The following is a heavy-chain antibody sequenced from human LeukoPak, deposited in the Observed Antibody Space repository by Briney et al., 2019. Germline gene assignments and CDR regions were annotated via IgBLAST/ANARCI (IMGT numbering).Heavy chain of an antibody. J-gene: IGHJ6*04. CDR3: AREGIVPAARDYYYYYGMDV. CDR2: ISRSSSYI. V-gene: IGHV3-21*01. CDR1: GFTFSSYS. Sequence: TGGSLRLSCAASGFTFSSYSMNWVRQAPGKGLEWVSSISRSSSYIYYADSVKGRFTISRDNAKNSLYLQMNSLRAEDTAVYYCAREGIVPAARDYYYYYGMDVWGKGTTVTVSS. D-gene: IGHD2-2*01.